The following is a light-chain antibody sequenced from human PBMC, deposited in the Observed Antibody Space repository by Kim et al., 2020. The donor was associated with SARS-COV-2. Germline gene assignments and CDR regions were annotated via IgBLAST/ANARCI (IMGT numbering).Light chain of an antibody. J-gene: IGLJ3*02. CDR1: TGAVTNGHY. CDR2: DTS. V-gene: IGLV7-46*01. Sequence: QAVVTQEPSLTVSPGGTVTLTCGSNTGAVTNGHYPYWFQQKPGQAPTTLIYDTSNKLSWTPARFSGSLLGGKAALTLSGAQPEDEADYYCMLNHNAGRVFGGGTQLTVL. CDR3: MLNHNAGRV.